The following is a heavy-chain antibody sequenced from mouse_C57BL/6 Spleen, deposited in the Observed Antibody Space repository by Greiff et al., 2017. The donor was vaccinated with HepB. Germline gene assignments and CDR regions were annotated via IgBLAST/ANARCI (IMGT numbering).Heavy chain of an antibody. CDR2: IYPSDSET. J-gene: IGHJ4*01. CDR3: AREGIYYGNYEKAMDY. Sequence: VQLQQSGAELVRPGSSVKLSCKASGYTFTSYWMDWVKQRPGQGLEWIGNIYPSDSETHYNQKFKDKATLTVDKSSSTAYMQLSSLTSEDSAVYYCAREGIYYGNYEKAMDYWGQGTSVTVSS. V-gene: IGHV1-61*01. CDR1: GYTFTSYW. D-gene: IGHD2-1*01.